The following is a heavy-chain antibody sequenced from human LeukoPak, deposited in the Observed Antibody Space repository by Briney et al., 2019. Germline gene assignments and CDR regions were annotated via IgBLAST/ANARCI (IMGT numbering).Heavy chain of an antibody. D-gene: IGHD6-13*01. CDR2: IRQDGSQK. Sequence: GGSLRLSCAASGFIFSSYAMHWVRRAPGKGLEWVATIRQDGSQKYYVDSVKGRFTISRDNAKNSLYLQMNSLRAEDTAVYYCAKDQLSSSWYADYWGQGTLVTVSS. V-gene: IGHV3-7*01. CDR1: GFIFSSYA. CDR3: AKDQLSSSWYADY. J-gene: IGHJ4*02.